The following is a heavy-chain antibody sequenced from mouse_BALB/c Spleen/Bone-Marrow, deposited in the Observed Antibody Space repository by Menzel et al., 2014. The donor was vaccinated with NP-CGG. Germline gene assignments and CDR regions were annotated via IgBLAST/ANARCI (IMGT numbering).Heavy chain of an antibody. CDR1: GFSLXGYG. V-gene: IGHV2-6-7*01. J-gene: IGHJ3*01. Sequence: VNVVESGPGLVAPSQSLSITCTVSGFSLXGYGVNWVRQPPGKGLEWLGMIWGDGSTDYNSALKSRLSISKDNSKSQVFLKMNSLQTDDTARYYCARVGGNYAWFAYWGQGTLVTVSA. CDR2: IWGDGST. D-gene: IGHD2-1*01. CDR3: ARVGGNYAWFAY.